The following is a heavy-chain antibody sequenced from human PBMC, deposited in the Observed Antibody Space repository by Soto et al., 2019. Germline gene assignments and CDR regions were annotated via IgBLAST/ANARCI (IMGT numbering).Heavy chain of an antibody. CDR2: ISSSGSYI. J-gene: IGHJ4*02. CDR1: GFTFSSYY. V-gene: IGHV3-21*01. Sequence: PGGSLRLSCAASGFTFSSYYMNWVRQAPGKGLEWVSAISSSGSYIYYADSVKGRFTISRDNAKSSLYVQVSSLRDEDTAVYYCARGDDYIDYWGQGILVTVSS. D-gene: IGHD1-26*01. CDR3: ARGDDYIDY.